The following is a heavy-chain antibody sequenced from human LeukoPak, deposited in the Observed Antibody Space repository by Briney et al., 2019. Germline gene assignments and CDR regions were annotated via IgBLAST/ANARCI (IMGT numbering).Heavy chain of an antibody. D-gene: IGHD6-19*01. CDR2: IYYSGTA. J-gene: IGHJ3*02. CDR3: ARAPTEEQWLPHGAFDI. V-gene: IGHV4-39*07. Sequence: PSETLSLTCTVSGGSISSSNSYWGWIRQPPGKGLEWIGIIYYSGTAYYNPSLKSRVTISVDTSKNQFSLKLSSVTAADTAVYYCARAPTEEQWLPHGAFDIWGQGTMVTVSS. CDR1: GGSISSSNSY.